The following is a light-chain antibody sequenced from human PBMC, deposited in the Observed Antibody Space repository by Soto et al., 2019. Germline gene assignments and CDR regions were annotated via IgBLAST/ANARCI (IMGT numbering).Light chain of an antibody. V-gene: IGLV1-40*01. CDR1: SSNIGAGYD. Sequence: QSVLTQPPSVSGAPGQRVTISCTGSSSNIGAGYDVHWYQQLPGTAPKLLIYGNSNRPSGVPDRFSGSKSGTSASLAITGLQAEDEADYYCQSYDISLSASSPSWVFGGGTKVTVL. CDR3: QSYDISLSASSPSWV. J-gene: IGLJ3*02. CDR2: GNS.